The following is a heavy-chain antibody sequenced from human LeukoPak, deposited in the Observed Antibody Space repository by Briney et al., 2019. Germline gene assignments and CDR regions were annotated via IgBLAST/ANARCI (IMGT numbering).Heavy chain of an antibody. J-gene: IGHJ6*03. Sequence: ASVKVSCTASGYTFTSYGISWVRQAPGQGLEWMGWISAYNGNTNYAQKLQGRVTMTTDTSTSTAYMELRSLRSDGTAVYYCARGGRQWLVNYYYYYLDVWGKGTTVTVSS. CDR3: ARGGRQWLVNYYYYYLDV. V-gene: IGHV1-18*01. CDR1: GYTFTSYG. D-gene: IGHD6-19*01. CDR2: ISAYNGNT.